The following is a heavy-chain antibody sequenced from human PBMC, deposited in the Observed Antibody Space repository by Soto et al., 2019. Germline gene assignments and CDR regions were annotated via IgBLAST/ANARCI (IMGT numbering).Heavy chain of an antibody. CDR2: ISAYNGNP. J-gene: IGHJ6*02. D-gene: IGHD2-8*02. Sequence: ASVKVSCKASGYTFNIYGISWVRQAPGQGLEWVGWISAYNGNPHYGPKFEGRVTLTTDISTNTVYLELRSLRSDDTAIYYCGRCRTDSYAMDVWGQGTTVTVSS. V-gene: IGHV1-18*04. CDR3: GRCRTDSYAMDV. CDR1: GYTFNIYG.